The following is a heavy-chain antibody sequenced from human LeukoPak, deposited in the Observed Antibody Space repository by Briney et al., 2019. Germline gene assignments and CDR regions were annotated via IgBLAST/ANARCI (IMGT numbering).Heavy chain of an antibody. D-gene: IGHD3-3*01. CDR2: IIPIFGTA. CDR1: GYTFTSYA. V-gene: IGHV1-69*06. J-gene: IGHJ6*03. Sequence: ASVKVSCKASGYTFTSYAMNWVRQAPGQGLEWMGGIIPIFGTANYAQKFQGRVTITADKSTSTAYMELSSLRSEDTAVYYCACHLVEDISYYYYYIDVWGKRTTVTVSS. CDR3: ACHLVEDISYYYYYIDV.